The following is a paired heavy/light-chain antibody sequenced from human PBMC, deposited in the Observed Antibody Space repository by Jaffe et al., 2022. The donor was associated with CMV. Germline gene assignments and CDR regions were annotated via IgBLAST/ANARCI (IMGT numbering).Heavy chain of an antibody. J-gene: IGHJ6*02. V-gene: IGHV4-39*01. CDR1: GDPISSNNSF. Sequence: QLQLQESGPGLVKPSETLSLTCTVSGDPISSNNSFYGWIRQAPGKGLEWIGVIYYSGSTYYSPSLRSRLTISVYTSKNQFSLKLRSVTAADTAVYYCARRRRGLAMDVWGQGTTVTVSS. D-gene: IGHD5-12*01. CDR2: IYYSGST. CDR3: ARRRRGLAMDV.
Light chain of an antibody. CDR3: QQYGTSPWM. V-gene: IGKV3-20*01. CDR1: QGVSSDY. CDR2: GAS. Sequence: EIVLTQSPGTLSLSPGERATLSCRASQGVSSDYLAWFQQKPGQAPRLLIYGASNRATGIPDRFSGSGSGRDFTLTITRLEPEDCAVYYCQQYGTSPWMFGPGTKVEIK. J-gene: IGKJ1*01.